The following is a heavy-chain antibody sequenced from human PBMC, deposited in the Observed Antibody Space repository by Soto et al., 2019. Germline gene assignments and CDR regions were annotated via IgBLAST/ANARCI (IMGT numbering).Heavy chain of an antibody. J-gene: IGHJ4*02. D-gene: IGHD3-16*01. CDR2: SNSDGSST. CDR1: GVTFSSYL. Sequence: GSLRLYCAASGVTFSSYLMHCVLQAPGKGLVWVSRSNSDGSSTSCADSVKVRFTISRDNAKNTLYLQMNSLRAEDTALYYCARVSRVLGRWLPTYYFDYWGQGTLVTSPQ. CDR3: ARVSRVLGRWLPTYYFDY. V-gene: IGHV3-74*01.